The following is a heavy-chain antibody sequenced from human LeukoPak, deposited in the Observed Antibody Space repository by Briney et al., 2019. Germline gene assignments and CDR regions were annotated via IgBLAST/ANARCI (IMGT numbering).Heavy chain of an antibody. CDR3: ARDRSSGWADY. Sequence: ASETLSLTCTVSGGSISSYYWSWIRQPAGKGLEWIGRIYTSGITNYNPSLKSRVTMSVATSKNQFSLKLSSVTAADTAVYYCARDRSSGWADYWGQGPLVTVSS. CDR2: IYTSGIT. D-gene: IGHD6-19*01. J-gene: IGHJ4*02. V-gene: IGHV4-4*07. CDR1: GGSISSYY.